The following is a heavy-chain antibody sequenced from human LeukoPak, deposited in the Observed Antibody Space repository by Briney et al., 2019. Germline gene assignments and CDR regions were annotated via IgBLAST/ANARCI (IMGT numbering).Heavy chain of an antibody. CDR1: GFTFSSYS. J-gene: IGHJ3*02. D-gene: IGHD1-1*01. Sequence: GGSLRLSCAASGFTFSSYSMNWVRQAPGKRLEWVSYISSSSSTIYYAGSVKGRFTISRDSAKNSLYLQMNSLRDEDTAVYYCARDSLERRTNAFDIWGQGTMVTVSS. CDR2: ISSSSSTI. CDR3: ARDSLERRTNAFDI. V-gene: IGHV3-48*02.